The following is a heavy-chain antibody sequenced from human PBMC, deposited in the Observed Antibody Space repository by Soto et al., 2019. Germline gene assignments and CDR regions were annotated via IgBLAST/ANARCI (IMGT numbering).Heavy chain of an antibody. CDR3: AREQHDYVWGSYRYTPFDP. CDR2: INAGNGNT. Sequence: ASVKVSCKASGYTFTSYAMHWVRQAPGQRLEWMGWINAGNGNTKYSQKFQGRVTITRDTSASTACMELSSLRSEDTAVYYCAREQHDYVWGSYRYTPFDPWGQGTLVTVSS. D-gene: IGHD3-16*02. J-gene: IGHJ5*02. V-gene: IGHV1-3*01. CDR1: GYTFTSYA.